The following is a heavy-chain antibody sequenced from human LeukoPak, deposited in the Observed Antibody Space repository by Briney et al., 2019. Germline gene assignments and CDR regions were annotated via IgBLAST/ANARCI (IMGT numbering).Heavy chain of an antibody. J-gene: IGHJ4*02. CDR2: ISWNSDSI. CDR3: AKDIFSSTGCHEFDY. D-gene: IGHD2-2*01. Sequence: GGSLRLSCAPSGFCFVDYAMHWVRHAPGKGLEWVSGISWNSDSIGYADSVKGRFPISRDNAKNSLYLQMTSLRAGDTALYYCAKDIFSSTGCHEFDYWARETRVTVSS. V-gene: IGHV3-9*01. CDR1: GFCFVDYA.